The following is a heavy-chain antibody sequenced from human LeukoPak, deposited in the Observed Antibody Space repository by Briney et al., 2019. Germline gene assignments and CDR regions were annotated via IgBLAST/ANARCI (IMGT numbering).Heavy chain of an antibody. CDR3: ARDPGRYYDFLTGPAY. D-gene: IGHD3-9*01. V-gene: IGHV3-74*01. Sequence: PGGSLRLSCAASGFTFSSYWMHWVRQAPGKGLVWVSRINSDGSSTSYADSVKGRFTISRDNAKNTLYLQMKGLGAGDTAVYYCARDPGRYYDFLTGPAYGGQGPGVPVS. CDR2: INSDGSST. CDR1: GFTFSSYW. J-gene: IGHJ4*02.